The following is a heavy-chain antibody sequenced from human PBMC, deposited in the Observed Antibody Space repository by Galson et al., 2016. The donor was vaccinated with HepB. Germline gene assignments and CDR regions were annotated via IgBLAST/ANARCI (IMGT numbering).Heavy chain of an antibody. J-gene: IGHJ2*01. CDR2: ISYRGFST. Sequence: SLRLSCAASGFTFSSYAMSWVRQAPGKGLEWVSSISYRGFSTYYADPVKGRFTMSTENSNNARYLQMNSLRVEDTDVYYCAKGEAGTTSGGWYFDLWGRGTLVTVSS. CDR3: AKGEAGTTSGGWYFDL. V-gene: IGHV3-23*01. CDR1: GFTFSSYA. D-gene: IGHD1-7*01.